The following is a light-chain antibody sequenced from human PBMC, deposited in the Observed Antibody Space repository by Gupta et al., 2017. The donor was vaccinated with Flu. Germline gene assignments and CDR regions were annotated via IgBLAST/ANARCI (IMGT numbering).Light chain of an antibody. CDR3: HLWDRGSDHYV. J-gene: IGLJ1*01. CDR2: EDT. V-gene: IGLV3-21*02. CDR1: NIGSKT. Sequence: SYVVTQSPSVSVAPGQTARITCGGDNIGSKTVHWYQQKAGQAPVLVVYEDTDRPSGIPERFSGSNFGNTATLTIXRXEAGDEXDYYCHLWDRGSDHYVFGSGTMVTVL.